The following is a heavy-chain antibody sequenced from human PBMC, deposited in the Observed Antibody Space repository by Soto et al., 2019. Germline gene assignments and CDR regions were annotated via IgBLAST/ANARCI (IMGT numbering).Heavy chain of an antibody. CDR2: ISGSGGST. D-gene: IGHD3-22*01. CDR1: GFTFSTYA. CDR3: ARVTYDSNGYYCEIDY. Sequence: PGGSLRLSCAASGFTFSTYAMTWVRQAPGKGLEWVSTISGSGGSTYYADSVKGRFTISRDNSKNTLYLQMNSLRAEDTAVYYCARVTYDSNGYYCEIDYWGQGTLVPVS. V-gene: IGHV3-23*01. J-gene: IGHJ4*02.